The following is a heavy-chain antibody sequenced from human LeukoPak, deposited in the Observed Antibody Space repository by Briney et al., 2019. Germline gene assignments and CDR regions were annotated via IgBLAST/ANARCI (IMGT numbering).Heavy chain of an antibody. D-gene: IGHD4-11*01. CDR1: GYTFTSYA. Sequence: ASVKVSCKASGYTFTSYAMHWVRQAPGQRLEWMGWINAGNGNTKYSQKFQGRVTITRDTSASTAYMELRSLRSDDTAMFYCARGTYSRYADYWGQGTLVTVSS. J-gene: IGHJ4*02. CDR2: INAGNGNT. CDR3: ARGTYSRYADY. V-gene: IGHV1-3*01.